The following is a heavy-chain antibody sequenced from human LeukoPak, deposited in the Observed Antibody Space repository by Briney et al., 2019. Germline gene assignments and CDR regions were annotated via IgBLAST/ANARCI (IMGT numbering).Heavy chain of an antibody. CDR3: ARVAPLSGYNSPSDY. CDR2: INSDGSST. V-gene: IGHV3-74*01. J-gene: IGHJ4*02. D-gene: IGHD5-24*01. Sequence: GGSLRLSCAATGXTFSSYYMHWVRQAPGKGLVWVSRINSDGSSTSYADSVKGRFTISRDNAKNTLYLQMNSLRAEDTAVYYCARVAPLSGYNSPSDYWGQGTLVTVSS. CDR1: GXTFSSYY.